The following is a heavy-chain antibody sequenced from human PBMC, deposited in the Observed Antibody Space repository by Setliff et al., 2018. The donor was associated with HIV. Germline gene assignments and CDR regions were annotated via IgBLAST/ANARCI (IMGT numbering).Heavy chain of an antibody. J-gene: IGHJ4*02. V-gene: IGHV4-61*09. CDR3: ATYHYYDSSAYFIDLYYFDY. CDR2: IYTSGST. D-gene: IGHD3-22*01. CDR1: GGSISSGSNY. Sequence: SETLSLTCTVSGGSISSGSNYWSWIRQPAGKGLEWIGHIYTSGSTNYNPSLKSRVTISVDTSKNQFYLKLSSVTAADTAVYYCATYHYYDSSAYFIDLYYFDYWGQGTLVTVSS.